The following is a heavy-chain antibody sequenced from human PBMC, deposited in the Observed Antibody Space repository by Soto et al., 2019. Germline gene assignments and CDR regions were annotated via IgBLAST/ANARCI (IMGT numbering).Heavy chain of an antibody. D-gene: IGHD3-22*01. V-gene: IGHV3-30*03. CDR2: ISSDGHHQ. CDR3: SRGTYYPQSSGLHADY. CDR1: GFSFNDYA. Sequence: GGSLRLSCATSGFSFNDYAMYWVRQAPGQGLEWVAIISSDGHHQFYLDNLRGRFTVSRDNSKNTLYLQMDSLRPEDTAVYYCSRGTYYPQSSGLHADYWGPGTVVTVSS. J-gene: IGHJ4*02.